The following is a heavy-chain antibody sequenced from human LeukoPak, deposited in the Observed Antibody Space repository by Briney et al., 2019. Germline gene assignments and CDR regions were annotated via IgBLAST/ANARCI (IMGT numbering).Heavy chain of an antibody. CDR2: INSNGGST. V-gene: IGHV3-64*01. D-gene: IGHD4-11*01. CDR1: GFTFSSYA. Sequence: LTGGSLRLSCVASGFTFSSYAMHWVRQTPGKGLEYVSGINSNGGSTHYANSVKGRFTISRDNARNSLYLQMNSLRAEDTAVYYCARDSPTTVTTGTFDYWGQGTLVTVSS. J-gene: IGHJ4*02. CDR3: ARDSPTTVTTGTFDY.